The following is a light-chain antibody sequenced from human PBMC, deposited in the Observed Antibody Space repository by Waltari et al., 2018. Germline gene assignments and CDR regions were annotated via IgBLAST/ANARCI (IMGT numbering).Light chain of an antibody. CDR2: DVS. Sequence: DIHMTQFPSSLSASVGGRVTITCQATQDIRNHLNWYQQKPGKAPKLLVYDVSLLQSGVPSRFGGSRSGTYFTFTISSLQAEDAATYYCQQYDKLPLTFGGGTKVDI. J-gene: IGKJ4*01. V-gene: IGKV1-33*01. CDR3: QQYDKLPLT. CDR1: QDIRNH.